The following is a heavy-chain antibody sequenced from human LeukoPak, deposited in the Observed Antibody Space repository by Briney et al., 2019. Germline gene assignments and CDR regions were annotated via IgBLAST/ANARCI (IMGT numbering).Heavy chain of an antibody. V-gene: IGHV4-34*01. D-gene: IGHD3-10*01. CDR2: INHSGST. J-gene: IGHJ6*02. CDR1: GGSFSGYY. CDR3: ARENYYGSGSYYPYYYYGMDV. Sequence: SETLSLTCAVYGGSFSGYYWSWIRQRPGKGLEGIGEINHSGSTNYNPSLKSRVTISVDTSKNQFSLKLSSVTAADTAVYYCARENYYGSGSYYPYYYYGMDVWGQGTAVTVSS.